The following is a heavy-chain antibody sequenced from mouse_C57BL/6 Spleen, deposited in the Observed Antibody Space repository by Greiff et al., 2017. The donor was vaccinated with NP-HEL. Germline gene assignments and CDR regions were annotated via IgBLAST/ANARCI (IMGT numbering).Heavy chain of an antibody. V-gene: IGHV1-50*01. Sequence: VKLQQPGAELVKPGASVKLSCKASGYTFTSYWMQWVKQRPGQGLEWIGEIDPSDSYTNYNQKFKGKATLTVDTSSSTAYMQLSSLTSEDSAVYYWASLRYGAMDYWGQGTSVTVSS. D-gene: IGHD1-1*01. CDR1: GYTFTSYW. CDR3: ASLRYGAMDY. J-gene: IGHJ4*01. CDR2: IDPSDSYT.